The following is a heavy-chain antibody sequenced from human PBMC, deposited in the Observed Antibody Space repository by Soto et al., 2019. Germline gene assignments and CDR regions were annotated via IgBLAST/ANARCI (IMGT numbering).Heavy chain of an antibody. CDR2: IIPIFCTA. CDR3: ARSQGGSSSLDIYYYYYYGMDV. V-gene: IGHV1-69*01. J-gene: IGHJ6*02. Sequence: QVQLVQSGAEVKKPGSSVKVSCKAPGGTFSSYAISWVRQAPGQGLEWMGGIIPIFCTAKYAQKFQGRVTITADESTSTGYMELSRLRSEDTAVYYCARSQGGSSSLDIYYYYYYGMDVWGQGTTVTVSS. CDR1: GGTFSSYA. D-gene: IGHD2-15*01.